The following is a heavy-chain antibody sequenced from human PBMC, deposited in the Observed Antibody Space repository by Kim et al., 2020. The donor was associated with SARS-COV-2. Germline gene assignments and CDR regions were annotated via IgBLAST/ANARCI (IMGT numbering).Heavy chain of an antibody. D-gene: IGHD3-3*01. V-gene: IGHV4-34*01. CDR3: ARVFGLTIFGVVMGRGPGMDV. CDR2: INHSGST. J-gene: IGHJ6*02. CDR1: GGSFSGYY. Sequence: SETLSLTCAVYGGSFSGYYWSWIRQPPGKGLEWIGEINHSGSTNYNPSLKSRVTISVDTSKNQFSLKLSSVTAADTAVYYCARVFGLTIFGVVMGRGPGMDVWGQGTTVTVSS.